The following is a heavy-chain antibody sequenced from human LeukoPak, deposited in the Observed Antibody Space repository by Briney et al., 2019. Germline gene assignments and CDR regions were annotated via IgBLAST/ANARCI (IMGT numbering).Heavy chain of an antibody. J-gene: IGHJ4*02. V-gene: IGHV3-23*01. CDR2: ITNSGDDT. CDR3: AKRRYERSGNFDY. Sequence: QPGGSLRLSCAASGFTFSSYAMSWVRQAPGQGLEWVSAITNSGDDTYYADSVNGRFTISRDNSKSTLYLEMSSLRAEDTAVYYCAKRRYERSGNFDYWGQGTLVTVSS. CDR1: GFTFSSYA. D-gene: IGHD3-22*01.